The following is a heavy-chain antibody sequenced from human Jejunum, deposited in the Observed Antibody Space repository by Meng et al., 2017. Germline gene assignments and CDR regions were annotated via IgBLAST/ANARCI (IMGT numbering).Heavy chain of an antibody. CDR3: ARGSIGVADKGDY. CDR2: INGDGSAT. J-gene: IGHJ4*02. V-gene: IGHV3-74*01. CDR1: GFSFRDYW. D-gene: IGHD6-19*01. Sequence: GGSLRLSCEASGFSFRDYWMQWVRQPPGKGLVWVSRINGDGSATSHADSVKGRFTISRDNAKNTLYLQMNSLRAEDTAVYCCARGSIGVADKGDYWGQGTLVTVSS.